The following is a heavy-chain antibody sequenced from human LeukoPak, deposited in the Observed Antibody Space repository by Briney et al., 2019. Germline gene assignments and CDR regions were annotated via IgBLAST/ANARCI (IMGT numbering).Heavy chain of an antibody. V-gene: IGHV4-38-2*02. CDR2: VYHSGGT. J-gene: IGHJ4*02. CDR3: ARGFGYGDYVFDY. CDR1: GYSISSGYY. D-gene: IGHD4-17*01. Sequence: PSETLSLTCSVSGYSISSGYYWGWIRQPPGKGLEWIGSVYHSGGTYYNPSLESRVTISVDTSKNQFSLKLNSVTAADTAVYYCARGFGYGDYVFDYWGQGTLVTVSS.